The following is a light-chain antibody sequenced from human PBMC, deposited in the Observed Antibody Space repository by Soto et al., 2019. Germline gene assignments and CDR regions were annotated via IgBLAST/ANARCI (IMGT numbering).Light chain of an antibody. J-gene: IGKJ1*01. V-gene: IGKV1-39*01. CDR2: TSF. CDR1: QSIGTF. CDR3: QQAFSAEWT. Sequence: IQMTQSPSSLSASVRDRVAITCXASQSIGTFLNWYQQKPGEAPNLLIHTSFTLYSGVPSRFSGTGSGTDFTLTISSLQPEDFATYFCQQAFSAEWTFGQGTKVDIK.